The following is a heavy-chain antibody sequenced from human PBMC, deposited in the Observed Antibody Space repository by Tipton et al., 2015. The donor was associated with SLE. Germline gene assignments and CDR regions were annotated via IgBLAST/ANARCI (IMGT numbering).Heavy chain of an antibody. CDR2: IYHSGST. D-gene: IGHD3-16*01. CDR1: GGSISSYY. Sequence: LRLSCTVSGGSISSYYWSWIRQPPGKGLEWIGYIYHSGSTYYNPSLKSRVTISVDRSKNQFSLKLSSVTAADTAVYYCARGGGFDPWGQGTLVTVSS. CDR3: ARGGGFDP. J-gene: IGHJ5*02. V-gene: IGHV4-59*12.